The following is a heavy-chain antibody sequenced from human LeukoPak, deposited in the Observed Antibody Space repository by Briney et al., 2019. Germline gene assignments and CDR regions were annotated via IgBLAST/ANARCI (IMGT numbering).Heavy chain of an antibody. J-gene: IGHJ5*02. CDR3: AREKLYYYGSGSPNWFDP. D-gene: IGHD3-10*01. V-gene: IGHV4-31*03. CDR1: GGSISSGGYY. Sequence: SETLSLTCTVSGGSISSGGYYWSWIRQHPGKGLEWIGYIYYSGSTYYNPSLKSRVTISVDTSKNQFSLKLSSVTAADTAVYYCAREKLYYYGSGSPNWFDPWGQGTLVTVSS. CDR2: IYYSGST.